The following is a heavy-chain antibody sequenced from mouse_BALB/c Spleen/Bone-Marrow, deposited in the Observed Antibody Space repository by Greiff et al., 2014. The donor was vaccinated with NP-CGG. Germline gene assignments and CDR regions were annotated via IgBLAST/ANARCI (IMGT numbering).Heavy chain of an antibody. D-gene: IGHD1-1*01. V-gene: IGHV1-87*01. CDR2: IYPGDGDA. Sequence: QVQLQQPGAELARPGASVKLSRKASGYTFTSYWMQWVKQRPGQGLEWIGTIYPGDGDARYTQKFKGKATLTADKSSSTAYMQLSSLASEDSAVYYCARNYYYASSWSAMDYWGQGTSVTVSS. J-gene: IGHJ4*01. CDR3: ARNYYYASSWSAMDY. CDR1: GYTFTSYW.